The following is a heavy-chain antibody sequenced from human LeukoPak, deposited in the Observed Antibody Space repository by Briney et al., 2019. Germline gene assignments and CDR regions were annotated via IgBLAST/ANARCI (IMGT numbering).Heavy chain of an antibody. D-gene: IGHD3-10*01. CDR2: ISGSGGST. J-gene: IGHJ6*02. V-gene: IGHV3-23*01. CDR1: GFTFSSYA. CDR3: AKDGALYYYYGMDV. Sequence: PGGSLRLSCAVSGFTFSSYAMSWVRQAPGKGLEWVSAISGSGGSTYYADSVKGRFTISRDNSKNTLYLQMNSLRAEDTAVYYCAKDGALYYYYGMDVWGQGTTVTVSS.